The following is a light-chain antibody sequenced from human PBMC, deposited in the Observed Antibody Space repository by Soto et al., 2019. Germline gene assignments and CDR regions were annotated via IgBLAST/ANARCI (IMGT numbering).Light chain of an antibody. CDR2: GAC. V-gene: IGKV3-15*01. CDR3: QQYNDWPRK. J-gene: IGKJ1*01. Sequence: EVVMMQSPAILSVSPGERATLSCRASQSVGINVALYQQKPGQAPRLLIYGACTRATGSPDRFSASGSAKEFALDMSSLMSKDIVVCSCQQYNDWPRKFGQGNKKDIK. CDR1: QSVGIN.